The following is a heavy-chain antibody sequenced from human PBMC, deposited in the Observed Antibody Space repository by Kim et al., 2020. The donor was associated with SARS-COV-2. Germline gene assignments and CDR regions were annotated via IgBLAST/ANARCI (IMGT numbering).Heavy chain of an antibody. D-gene: IGHD1-1*01. CDR1: GYTFTDFY. V-gene: IGHV1-2*02. CDR3: ARCQNWNEWENCFVP. Sequence: ASVKVSCKASGYTFTDFYIHWVRQAPGQGLEWMGWINPKTGVTNSAQRFQDRVTMTRDTYITTAYMELSSLTSDDTAVYYCARCQNWNEWENCFVPWGQ. CDR2: INPKTGVT. J-gene: IGHJ5*02.